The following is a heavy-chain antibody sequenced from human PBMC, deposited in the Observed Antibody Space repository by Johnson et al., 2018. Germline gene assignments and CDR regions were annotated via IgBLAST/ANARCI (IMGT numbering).Heavy chain of an antibody. CDR2: ISFDGGNT. D-gene: IGHD6-13*01. J-gene: IGHJ3*02. CDR3: ARVEYTSSWYSSAFDI. V-gene: IGHV3-30-3*01. CDR1: GFTFNNYA. Sequence: QVQLVQSGGGVVQPGRSLRLSCAAFGFTFNNYAINWVRQAPGKGLEWVAVISFDGGNTYYADSVKGRFTISRDNPKNTRYMEMNSLRAEATAMYYCARVEYTSSWYSSAFDIWGQGTMVTVSS.